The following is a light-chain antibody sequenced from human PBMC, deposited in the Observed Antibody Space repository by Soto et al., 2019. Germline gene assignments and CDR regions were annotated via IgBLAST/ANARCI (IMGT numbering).Light chain of an antibody. Sequence: QSALTQPASVSGSPGQSITISCTGTSSDVGGYNYVSWYQQHPGKAPKLMIYEVSNRPSGVSNRFSGSKSGNTASLTSSGLKAEDEADYYCSSYTSSRTPYVVFGGVTKVTVL. V-gene: IGLV2-14*01. J-gene: IGLJ2*01. CDR3: SSYTSSRTPYVV. CDR2: EVS. CDR1: SSDVGGYNY.